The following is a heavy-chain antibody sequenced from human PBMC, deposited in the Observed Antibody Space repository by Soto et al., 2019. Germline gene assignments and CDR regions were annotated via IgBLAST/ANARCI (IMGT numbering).Heavy chain of an antibody. CDR3: AKDHSSSSSWYGPLPIVGLFDY. V-gene: IGHV3-23*01. CDR1: GFTFSSYA. Sequence: GGSLRLSCAASGFTFSSYAMSWVRQAPGKGLEWVSAISGSGGSTYYADSVKGRFTISRDNSKNTLYLQMNSLRAEDTAVYYCAKDHSSSSSWYGPLPIVGLFDYWGQGTLVTVSS. J-gene: IGHJ4*02. D-gene: IGHD6-13*01. CDR2: ISGSGGST.